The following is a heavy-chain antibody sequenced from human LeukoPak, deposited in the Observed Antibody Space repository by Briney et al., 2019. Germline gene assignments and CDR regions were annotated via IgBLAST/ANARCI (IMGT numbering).Heavy chain of an antibody. D-gene: IGHD6-19*01. V-gene: IGHV3-23*01. CDR1: GFTFSSYA. Sequence: GASLRLSCAASGFTFSSYAMSWVRQAPGEGLEWVSAISGSGGSTYYADSVKGRFTISRDNSKNTLYLQMNSLRAEDTAVYYCAKDPGGSGWYFDYWGQGTLVTVSS. CDR2: ISGSGGST. CDR3: AKDPGGSGWYFDY. J-gene: IGHJ4*02.